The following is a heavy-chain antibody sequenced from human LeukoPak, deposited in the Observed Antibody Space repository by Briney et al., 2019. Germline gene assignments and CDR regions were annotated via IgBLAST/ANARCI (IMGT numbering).Heavy chain of an antibody. Sequence: PSETLSLTCAVYGGSFSGYYWSWIRQPPGKGLDWIGEINHSGSTNYNPSLKSRVTISVDTSKNQFSLKLSSVTAADTAVYYCARVQYSGSSRDYWGQGTLVTVSS. J-gene: IGHJ4*02. CDR2: INHSGST. CDR3: ARVQYSGSSRDY. V-gene: IGHV4-34*01. CDR1: GGSFSGYY. D-gene: IGHD6-6*01.